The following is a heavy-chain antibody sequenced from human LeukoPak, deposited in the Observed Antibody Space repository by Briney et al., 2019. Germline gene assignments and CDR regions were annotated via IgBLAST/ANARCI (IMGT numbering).Heavy chain of an antibody. Sequence: SETLSLTCSVSGGSLSSHYWSWIRQPPGKGLELIGHNHDTGSPYYNPSLRGRVTISLDTSNNQFSLKLTSMTAADTAVYYCARFSLGCSTSSCYLTYWGQGTLVTVS. CDR1: GGSLSSHY. CDR3: ARFSLGCSTSSCYLTY. CDR2: NHDTGSP. D-gene: IGHD2-2*01. V-gene: IGHV4-59*11. J-gene: IGHJ4*02.